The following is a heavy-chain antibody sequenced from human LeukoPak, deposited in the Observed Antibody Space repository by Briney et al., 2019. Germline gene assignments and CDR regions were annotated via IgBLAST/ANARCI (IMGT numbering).Heavy chain of an antibody. CDR2: ISYDGSNK. Sequence: GGSLRLSCAASGFTFSSYAMHWVRQAPGKGLEWVAVISYDGSNKYYADSVKGRFTISRDNSKNTLYLQMNSLRAEDTAVYYCAKSTRGYSYHYYFDYWGQGTLVTVSS. CDR3: AKSTRGYSYHYYFDY. J-gene: IGHJ4*02. V-gene: IGHV3-30-3*01. D-gene: IGHD5-18*01. CDR1: GFTFSSYA.